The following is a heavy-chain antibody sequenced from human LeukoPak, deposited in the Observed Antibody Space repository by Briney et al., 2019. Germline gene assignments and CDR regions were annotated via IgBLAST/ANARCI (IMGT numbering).Heavy chain of an antibody. J-gene: IGHJ6*04. D-gene: IGHD2-15*01. CDR2: ISSSGSTI. Sequence: GGSLRLSCAASGFTFSSYEMNWVRQAPGKGLEWVSYISSSGSTIYYADSVKGRFTISRDNAENSLYLQMNSLRAEDTAVYYCARDGGYCSGGSCKADVWGKGTTVTVSS. CDR1: GFTFSSYE. V-gene: IGHV3-48*03. CDR3: ARDGGYCSGGSCKADV.